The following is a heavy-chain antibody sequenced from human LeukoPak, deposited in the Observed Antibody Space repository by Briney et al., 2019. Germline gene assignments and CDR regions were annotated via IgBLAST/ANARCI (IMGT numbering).Heavy chain of an antibody. Sequence: PGGSLRLSCAASGFTFSSYEMNWVRQAPGKGLEWVSYISSSGSTIYYADSVKGRFTISKDNSKSTLSLQMNSLRAEDTAVYYCARGSTYYYDSSGYPDYWGQGTLVAVSS. CDR1: GFTFSSYE. CDR3: ARGSTYYYDSSGYPDY. V-gene: IGHV3-48*03. J-gene: IGHJ4*02. CDR2: ISSSGSTI. D-gene: IGHD3-22*01.